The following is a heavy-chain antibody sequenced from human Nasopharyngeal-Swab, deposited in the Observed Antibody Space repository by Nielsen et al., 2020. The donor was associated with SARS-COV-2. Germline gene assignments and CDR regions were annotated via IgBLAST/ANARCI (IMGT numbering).Heavy chain of an antibody. CDR3: ARGGTYYFDY. CDR1: GGTFSSYA. CDR2: IIPILGIA. Sequence: SVKVSCKASGGTFSSYAISWVRQAPGQGLEWMGRIIPILGIANYAQKFQGRVTMTRDTPISTAYMELSRLGSDDTAVYYCARGGTYYFDYWGQGTLVTVSS. V-gene: IGHV1-69*04. J-gene: IGHJ4*02. D-gene: IGHD1-26*01.